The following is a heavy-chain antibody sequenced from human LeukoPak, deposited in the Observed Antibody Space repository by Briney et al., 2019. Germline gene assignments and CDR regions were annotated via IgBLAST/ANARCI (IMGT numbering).Heavy chain of an antibody. D-gene: IGHD3-16*01. CDR3: AKQITGIDY. Sequence: GGSLRLSCAASGFTFSNYAMSWVGQAPGKGLEWVSAISGSGGGTYYADSVKGRFTISRDNFKNTLYLQMNSLRAEDTAVYYCAKQITGIDYWGQGTLVTVSS. V-gene: IGHV3-23*01. CDR2: ISGSGGGT. J-gene: IGHJ4*02. CDR1: GFTFSNYA.